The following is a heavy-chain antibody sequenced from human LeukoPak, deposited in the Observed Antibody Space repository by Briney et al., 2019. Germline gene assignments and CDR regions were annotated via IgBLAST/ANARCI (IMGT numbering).Heavy chain of an antibody. CDR2: IYYSGST. D-gene: IGHD6-19*01. J-gene: IGHJ5*02. CDR3: ARVYSSGWYFDP. CDR1: VGSMNRDHFY. Sequence: ASETLSLTCDVSVGSMNRDHFYWAWIRQPPGKGLEWIAYIYYSGSTNYNPSLKSRVTISVDTSKNQFSLRLSSVTAADTAVYYCARVYSSGWYFDPWGQGTLVTVSS. V-gene: IGHV4-61*01.